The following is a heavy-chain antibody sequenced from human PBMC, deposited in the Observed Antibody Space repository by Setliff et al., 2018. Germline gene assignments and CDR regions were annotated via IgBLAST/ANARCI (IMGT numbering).Heavy chain of an antibody. CDR1: GYTLTELS. J-gene: IGHJ4*02. V-gene: IGHV1-24*01. Sequence: ASVKVSCKVSGYTLTELSRHWVRQAPGKGLEWMGGFDPEDGETIYAQKFQGRVTMTEDTSTDTAYMELSSLRSEDTAVYYCATGLPYYDSSGYYLFDYWGQGTLVTVSS. CDR3: ATGLPYYDSSGYYLFDY. CDR2: FDPEDGET. D-gene: IGHD3-22*01.